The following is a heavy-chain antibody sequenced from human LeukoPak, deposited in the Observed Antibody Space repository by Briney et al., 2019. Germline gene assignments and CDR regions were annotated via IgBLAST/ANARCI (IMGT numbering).Heavy chain of an antibody. CDR3: ARDVEMATIDY. Sequence: SETLSLTCAVYGGSFSGYYWSWIRQPPGKGLEWIGEINHSGSTNYNPSLKSRVTISVDTSKNQFYLKLSSVTAADTAVYYCARDVEMATIDYWGQGTLVTVSS. V-gene: IGHV4-34*01. D-gene: IGHD5-24*01. CDR1: GGSFSGYY. J-gene: IGHJ4*02. CDR2: INHSGST.